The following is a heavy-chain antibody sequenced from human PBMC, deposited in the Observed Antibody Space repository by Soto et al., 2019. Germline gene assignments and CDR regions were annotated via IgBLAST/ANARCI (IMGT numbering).Heavy chain of an antibody. J-gene: IGHJ4*02. CDR2: IYYSGST. V-gene: IGHV4-39*01. CDR3: ARHTYYDFWSGYWTVPYFDY. Sequence: QLQLQESGPGLVKPSETLSLTCTVSGGSISSSSYYWGWIRQPPGKGLEWIGSIYYSGSTYYNPSLKSRVTISVDTSKNQFSLKLSSVTAADTAVYYCARHTYYDFWSGYWTVPYFDYWGQGTLVTVSS. D-gene: IGHD3-3*01. CDR1: GGSISSSSYY.